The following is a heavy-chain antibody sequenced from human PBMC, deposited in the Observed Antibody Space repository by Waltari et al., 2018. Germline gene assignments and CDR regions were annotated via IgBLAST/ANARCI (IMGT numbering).Heavy chain of an antibody. D-gene: IGHD1-1*01. V-gene: IGHV3-33*01. CDR1: GLPFSTHG. CDR3: ATTETGYDAFDI. J-gene: IGHJ3*02. CDR2: IWYDGSKK. Sequence: VQLVESGGGVVQPGASPRLSCAASGLPFSTHGMHRVGQAPGKGLEWVAVIWYDGSKKYYADSVKGRFTISRDNSKNTLYLQMNSLRAEDTAVYYCATTETGYDAFDIWGQGTMVTVSS.